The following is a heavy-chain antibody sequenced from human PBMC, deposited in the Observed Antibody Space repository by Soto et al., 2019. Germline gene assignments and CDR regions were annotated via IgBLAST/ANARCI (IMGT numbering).Heavy chain of an antibody. CDR2: ISYDGSNK. Sequence: QVQLVESGGGVVQPGRSLRLSCAASGFTFSSYAMHWVRQAPGKGLEWVAVISYDGSNKYYADSVKGRFTSSRDNSKNTLYLQMNSLRAEDTAVYYCAREGGGIQLSFAHWGQGTLVTVSS. CDR3: AREGGGIQLSFAH. D-gene: IGHD5-18*01. J-gene: IGHJ4*02. CDR1: GFTFSSYA. V-gene: IGHV3-30-3*01.